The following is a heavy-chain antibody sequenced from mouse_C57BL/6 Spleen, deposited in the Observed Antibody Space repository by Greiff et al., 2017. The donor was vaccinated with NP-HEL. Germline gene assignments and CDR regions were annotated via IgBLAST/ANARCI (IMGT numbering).Heavy chain of an antibody. D-gene: IGHD2-3*01. CDR2: IYPRDGST. J-gene: IGHJ2*01. CDR3: ARVSYDGYFDY. V-gene: IGHV1-85*01. Sequence: QVQLKQSGPELVKPGASVKLSCKASGYTFTTYDINWVKQRPGQGLEWIGWIYPRDGSTKYNEKFKGKATLTVDTSSSTAYMELHSLTSEDSAVYFCARVSYDGYFDYWGQGTTLTVSS. CDR1: GYTFTTYD.